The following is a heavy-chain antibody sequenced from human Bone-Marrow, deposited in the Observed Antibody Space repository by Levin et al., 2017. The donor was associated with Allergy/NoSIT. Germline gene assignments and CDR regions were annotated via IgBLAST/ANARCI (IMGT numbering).Heavy chain of an antibody. D-gene: IGHD3-10*01. CDR2: IRSKAYDGTT. CDR3: SRFGGFDV. CDR1: GFTFGDYA. Sequence: GGSLRLSCTTSGFTFGDYAMSWFRQAPGKGLEWVSFIRSKAYDGTTEYAASVKGRFTISRDDSNSIAYLQMNSLKTEDTAVYYCSRFGGFDVWGQGTLVTVSS. J-gene: IGHJ4*02. V-gene: IGHV3-49*03.